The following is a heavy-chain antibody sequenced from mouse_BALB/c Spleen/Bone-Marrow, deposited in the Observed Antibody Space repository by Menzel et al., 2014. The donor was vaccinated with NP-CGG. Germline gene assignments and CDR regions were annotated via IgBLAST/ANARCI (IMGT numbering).Heavy chain of an antibody. D-gene: IGHD2-4*01. CDR3: ARHAYYDQTEVSFVY. J-gene: IGHJ3*01. CDR2: ISGGGSYT. V-gene: IGHV5-9-2*01. CDR1: GFSFNSYG. Sequence: EVKLVESGGGLVKSGGSLQLSCAASGFSFNSYGMPWVRQTPEKRLEWVATISGGGSYTFYPDSVKGRFTISRDNAKNNLYLQLSSLRSEDTSLYYCARHAYYDQTEVSFVYWGQGTLVTVSA.